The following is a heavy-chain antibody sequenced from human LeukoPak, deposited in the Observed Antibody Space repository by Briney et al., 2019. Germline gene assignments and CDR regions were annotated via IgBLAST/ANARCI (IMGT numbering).Heavy chain of an antibody. CDR2: ISNGGSI. V-gene: IGHV3-64*01. Sequence: GGSLRLSCAASGFSISSYALHWVRRAPGKGLQYVSGISNGGSIDYANSVKGRFTIPRDNSKNTLYLQMGSLRPEDMAVYYCARDFSYGSGFDYWGQGILVTVSS. CDR1: GFSISSYA. J-gene: IGHJ4*02. CDR3: ARDFSYGSGFDY. D-gene: IGHD5-18*01.